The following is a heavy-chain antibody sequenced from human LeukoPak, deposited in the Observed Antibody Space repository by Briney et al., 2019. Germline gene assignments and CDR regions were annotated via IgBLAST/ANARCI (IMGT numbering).Heavy chain of an antibody. Sequence: SETLSLTCTVSGGSISSGSYYWSWIRQPAGKGLEWIGRIYTSGSTYYNPSLKSRVTISVDTSKNQFSLKLSSVTAADTAVYYCARTTEGYCRGRSCYSYYYYMDVWGKGTTVTVSS. CDR1: GGSISSGSYY. CDR3: ARTTEGYCRGRSCYSYYYYMDV. D-gene: IGHD2-15*01. V-gene: IGHV4-61*02. CDR2: IYTSGST. J-gene: IGHJ6*03.